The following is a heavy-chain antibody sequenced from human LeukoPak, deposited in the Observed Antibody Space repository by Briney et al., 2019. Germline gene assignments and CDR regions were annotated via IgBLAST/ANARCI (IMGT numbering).Heavy chain of an antibody. V-gene: IGHV4-34*01. J-gene: IGHJ4*02. CDR2: INHSGST. Sequence: SETLSLTCAVYGGSFSGYYWSWIRQPPGKGLEWIGEINHSGSTNYNPSLKSRVTISVDTSKNQFSLKLSSVTAADTAVYYCARHGGHSSGWYYVYWGQGTLVTVSS. CDR3: ARHGGHSSGWYYVY. D-gene: IGHD6-19*01. CDR1: GGSFSGYY.